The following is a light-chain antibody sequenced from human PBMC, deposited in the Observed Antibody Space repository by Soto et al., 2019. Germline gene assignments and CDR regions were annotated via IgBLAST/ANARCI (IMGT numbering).Light chain of an antibody. J-gene: IGKJ4*02. CDR1: QSISNW. V-gene: IGKV1-39*01. Sequence: DIQMTQSPSSLSASVGDRVTITCRASQSISNWLAWYQQKPGKAPNLLIYDASSLQSGVPSRFSGSGSGTDFTLTISSLQPEDFATYYCQQSYSTPRTFGGGTKVDI. CDR3: QQSYSTPRT. CDR2: DAS.